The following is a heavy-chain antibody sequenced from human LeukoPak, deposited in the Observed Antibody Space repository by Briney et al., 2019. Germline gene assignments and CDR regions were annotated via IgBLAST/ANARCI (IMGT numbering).Heavy chain of an antibody. CDR3: ARDRGYFDN. V-gene: IGHV3-21*01. CDR1: GFTVSSNY. Sequence: PGGSLRLSCAASGFTVSSNYMNWVRQAPGKGLEWVSAISGSGGSTYYADSVKGRFTISRDNVQNSLYLQMNSLRAEDTAMYYCARDRGYFDNWGQRTLVTVSS. J-gene: IGHJ4*02. CDR2: ISGSGGST.